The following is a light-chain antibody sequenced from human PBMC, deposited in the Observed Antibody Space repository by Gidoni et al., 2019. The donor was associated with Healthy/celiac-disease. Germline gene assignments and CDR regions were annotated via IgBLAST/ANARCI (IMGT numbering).Light chain of an antibody. V-gene: IGKV3-20*01. CDR1: QSVSSSY. J-gene: IGKJ1*01. CDR2: GAS. Sequence: EIVLTKSPGTLSLSPWERATLSCRASQSVSSSYLAWYQQKPGQAPRLLIYGASSRATGIPDRFSGSGSGTDFTLTISRLEPEDFAVYYCQQYGSSPPRTFGQXTKVEIK. CDR3: QQYGSSPPRT.